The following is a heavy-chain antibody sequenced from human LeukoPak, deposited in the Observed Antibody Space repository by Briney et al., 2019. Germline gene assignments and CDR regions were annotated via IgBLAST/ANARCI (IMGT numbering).Heavy chain of an antibody. V-gene: IGHV3-30-3*01. CDR3: RDGEHGYNDIDF. J-gene: IGHJ4*02. Sequence: GGSLRLSCAASGSTFRSYSMHWVRQAPVRGLESVAVISPDGTNIYYAGSVKGRFTISRDNSENTLYLQMNSLRAEDTALYCSRDGEHGYNDIDFWGQGTLVTVSS. D-gene: IGHD5-24*01. CDR2: ISPDGTNI. CDR1: GSTFRSYS.